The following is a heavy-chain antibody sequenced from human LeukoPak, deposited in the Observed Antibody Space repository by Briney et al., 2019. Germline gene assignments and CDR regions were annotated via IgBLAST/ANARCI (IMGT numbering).Heavy chain of an antibody. CDR1: GGSISSGGYY. CDR2: IYYSGST. Sequence: SETLSLTCTVSGGSISSGGYYWSWIRQHPGKGLEWIGYIYYSGSTYYNPSLKSRVTISVDKSKNQFSLKLSSVTAADTAVYYCARRGSYYVYYFDYWGQGTLVTVSS. CDR3: ARRGSYYVYYFDY. D-gene: IGHD1-26*01. V-gene: IGHV4-31*03. J-gene: IGHJ4*02.